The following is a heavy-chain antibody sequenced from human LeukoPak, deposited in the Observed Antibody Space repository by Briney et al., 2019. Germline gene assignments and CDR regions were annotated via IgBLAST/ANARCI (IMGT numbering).Heavy chain of an antibody. CDR2: ISWNSGSI. Sequence: GGSLRLSRAASGFTFDDYAMHWVRQAPGKGLEWVSGISWNSGSIGYADSVKGRFTISRDNAKNSLYLQMNSLRAEDTALYYCAKDFTDSSGWYRGPDYFDYWGQGTLVTVSS. CDR1: GFTFDDYA. D-gene: IGHD6-19*01. V-gene: IGHV3-9*01. CDR3: AKDFTDSSGWYRGPDYFDY. J-gene: IGHJ4*02.